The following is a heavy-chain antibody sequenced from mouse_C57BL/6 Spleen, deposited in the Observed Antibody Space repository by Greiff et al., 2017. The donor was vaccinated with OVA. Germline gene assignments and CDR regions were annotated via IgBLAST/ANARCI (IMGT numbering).Heavy chain of an antibody. Sequence: EVKLQESVAELVRPGASVKLSCTASGFNIKNTYMHWVKQRPEQGLEWIGRIDPANGNTTYAPKFQGKATITADTSSNTAYLQLSSLTSEDTAIYYWVYGSRYFDVWGTGTTVTVSA. V-gene: IGHV14-3*01. CDR1: GFNIKNTY. D-gene: IGHD1-1*01. J-gene: IGHJ1*03. CDR3: VYGSRYFDV. CDR2: IDPANGNT.